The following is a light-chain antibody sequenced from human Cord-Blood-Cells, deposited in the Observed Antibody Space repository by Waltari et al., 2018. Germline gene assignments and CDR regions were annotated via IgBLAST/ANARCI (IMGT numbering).Light chain of an antibody. CDR2: INR. CDR1: SSNIGSTT. Sequence: QSVLTQPPSASGTPGQRVTISCSGSSSNIGSTTVNWYQHLPGTAPKLLIYINRQRPSWVPDRFAGSKSGTSASLAISGLQSEDEADYYCAAWDDSLNGYVFGTGTKVTVL. CDR3: AAWDDSLNGYV. V-gene: IGLV1-44*01. J-gene: IGLJ1*01.